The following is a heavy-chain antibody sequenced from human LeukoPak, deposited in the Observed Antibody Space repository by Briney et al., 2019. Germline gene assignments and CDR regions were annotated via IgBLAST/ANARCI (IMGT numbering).Heavy chain of an antibody. J-gene: IGHJ4*02. V-gene: IGHV3-21*01. Sequence: GGSLRLSCAASGFTFSSYSMNWVRQAPGKGLEWVSSISSSSSYIYYADSVEGRFTISRDNAKNSLYLQMNSLRAEDTAVYYCASGMVVPAAILRPFDYWGQGTLVTVSS. CDR2: ISSSSSYI. CDR3: ASGMVVPAAILRPFDY. D-gene: IGHD2-2*01. CDR1: GFTFSSYS.